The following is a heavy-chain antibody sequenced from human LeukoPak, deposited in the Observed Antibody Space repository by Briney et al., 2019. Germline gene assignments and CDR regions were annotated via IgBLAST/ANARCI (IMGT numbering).Heavy chain of an antibody. D-gene: IGHD2-2*01. J-gene: IGHJ4*02. V-gene: IGHV1/OR15-1*01. CDR3: ARGYCSSTSCYGELDY. Sequence: ASVKVSCKASGYIFTDYYMHWVRQAPGQELGWMGRINPNSGGTNYAQKFQGRVTMTRDTSISTAYTELSSLRSEDTATYYCARGYCSSTSCYGELDYWGQGTLVTVSS. CDR1: GYIFTDYY. CDR2: INPNSGGT.